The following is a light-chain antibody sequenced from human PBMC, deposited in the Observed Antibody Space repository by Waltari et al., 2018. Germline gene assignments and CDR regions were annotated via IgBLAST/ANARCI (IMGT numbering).Light chain of an antibody. Sequence: EIVMTQFPATLSVSPGERATLSCRASQSVSSNSAWYQQKPGQAPRLLIYGASTRATGCPARFSARGSGTEFTLTISSLQSEDFAVYYCQQYDNWPITFGQGTRLEIK. CDR2: GAS. CDR3: QQYDNWPIT. CDR1: QSVSSN. J-gene: IGKJ5*01. V-gene: IGKV3-15*01.